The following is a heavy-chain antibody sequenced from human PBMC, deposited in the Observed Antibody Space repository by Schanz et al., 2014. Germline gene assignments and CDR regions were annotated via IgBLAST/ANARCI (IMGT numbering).Heavy chain of an antibody. CDR3: VKDLQRELLRDDHYYGMDV. CDR2: VCYDGSKK. CDR1: GFTFSSYG. Sequence: QVQLVESGGGVAQPGRSLRLSCAASGFTFSSYGMHWVRQVPGKGLEWVAVVCYDGSKKYYADSVKGRFTTSRDNSKNTMYLQMNSLRAEDTAVYYCVKDLQRELLRDDHYYGMDVWGQGTTVTVSS. D-gene: IGHD1-26*01. V-gene: IGHV3-33*06. J-gene: IGHJ6*02.